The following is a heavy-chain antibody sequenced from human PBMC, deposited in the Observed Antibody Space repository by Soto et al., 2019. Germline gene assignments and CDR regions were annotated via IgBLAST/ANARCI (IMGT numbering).Heavy chain of an antibody. CDR3: ARARPQYYDFSA. D-gene: IGHD3-3*01. J-gene: IGHJ5*02. Sequence: GGSLRLAWAAAGFTFSSYSMNWVRQTPGKGLEWVSSISSSSSYIFYADSVKGRFTISRDNAKNSLYLQMNSLRAEDTVVYYRARARPQYYDFSAWRQGTLIIFSS. CDR1: GFTFSSYS. V-gene: IGHV3-21*06. CDR2: ISSSSSYI.